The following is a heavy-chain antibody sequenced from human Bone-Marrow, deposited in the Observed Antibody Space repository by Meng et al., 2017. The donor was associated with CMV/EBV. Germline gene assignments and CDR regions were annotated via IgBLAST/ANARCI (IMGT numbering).Heavy chain of an antibody. D-gene: IGHD3-3*01. CDR1: TYTFIDRH. J-gene: IGHJ4*02. V-gene: IGHV1-2*02. CDR2: INPNSGGT. CDR3: ARFFQGYFDY. Sequence: ASVKVSCKASTYTFIDRHIHWVRQAPGQGLEWMGWINPNSGGTNYAQKFQGRVTMTRDTSISTAYMELSRLRSDDTAVYYCARFFQGYFDYWGQGTLVTVSS.